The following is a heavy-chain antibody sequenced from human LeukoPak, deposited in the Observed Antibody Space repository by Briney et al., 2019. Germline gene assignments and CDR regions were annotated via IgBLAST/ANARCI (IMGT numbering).Heavy chain of an antibody. CDR2: ISSSSSYI. V-gene: IGHV3-21*01. D-gene: IGHD3-16*01. CDR3: ARDGALDYGMDV. Sequence: GGSLRLSCAASGFTFSSCSMNWVRQAPGKGLEWVSSISSSSSYIYYADSVKGRFTISRDNAKNSLYPQMNSLRAEDTAVYYCARDGALDYGMDVWGQGTTVTVSS. J-gene: IGHJ6*02. CDR1: GFTFSSCS.